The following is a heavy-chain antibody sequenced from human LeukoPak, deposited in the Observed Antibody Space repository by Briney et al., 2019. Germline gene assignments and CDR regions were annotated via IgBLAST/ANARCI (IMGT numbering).Heavy chain of an antibody. CDR2: INHGGST. CDR3: ARSVAGMGYFDY. CDR1: GGSYSGYY. V-gene: IGHV4-34*01. D-gene: IGHD6-19*01. J-gene: IGHJ4*02. Sequence: SETLSLTCAVYGGSYSGYYWTWIRQLPGKGPEWIGEINHGGSTNYNPSLKSRVTISIDTSKNQFSLKLSSVTAADTAVYYCARSVAGMGYFDYWGQGTLVTVSS.